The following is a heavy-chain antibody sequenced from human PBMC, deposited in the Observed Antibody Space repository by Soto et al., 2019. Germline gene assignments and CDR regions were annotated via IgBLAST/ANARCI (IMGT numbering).Heavy chain of an antibody. CDR2: ISAYNGNT. Sequence: ASVKVSCKASVYTFTSYGISWVRQAPGQGLEWMGWISAYNGNTNYAQKLQGRVTMTTDTSTSTAYMELRSLRSDDTAVYYCARVTIPLEWLVPPFDSWGQGTQVTVSS. V-gene: IGHV1-18*04. CDR3: ARVTIPLEWLVPPFDS. D-gene: IGHD6-19*01. CDR1: VYTFTSYG. J-gene: IGHJ4*02.